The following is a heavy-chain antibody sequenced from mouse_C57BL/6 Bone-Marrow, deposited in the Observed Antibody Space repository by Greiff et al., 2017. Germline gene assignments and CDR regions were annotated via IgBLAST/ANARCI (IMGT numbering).Heavy chain of an antibody. Sequence: EVQLQQSGAELVRPGASVQLSCTASGFNIKDDYMHWVKQRPEQGLEWIGWIDPENGDTEYASKFQGKATITADTSSNTAYLQLSSLTSEDTAVYYCTTLYYYDSSHYAMDYWGQGTSITVSS. V-gene: IGHV14-4*01. CDR2: IDPENGDT. D-gene: IGHD1-1*01. J-gene: IGHJ4*01. CDR3: TTLYYYDSSHYAMDY. CDR1: GFNIKDDY.